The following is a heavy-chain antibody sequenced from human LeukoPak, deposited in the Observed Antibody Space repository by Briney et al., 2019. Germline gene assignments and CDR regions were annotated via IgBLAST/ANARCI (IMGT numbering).Heavy chain of an antibody. Sequence: ASVKVSCRASGYTFTNYYMNWVRQAPGQGLEWMGIINPSGGSTSYAQKFQGRVTVTRDTSTSTVYMELSSLRSEDTAMYYCAREGEIGYDLSDYWGQGTLVTVSS. D-gene: IGHD5-12*01. CDR1: GYTFTNYY. CDR3: AREGEIGYDLSDY. J-gene: IGHJ4*02. V-gene: IGHV1-46*01. CDR2: INPSGGST.